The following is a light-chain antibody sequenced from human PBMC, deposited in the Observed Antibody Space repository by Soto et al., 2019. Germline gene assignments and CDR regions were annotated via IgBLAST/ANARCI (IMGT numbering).Light chain of an antibody. Sequence: EIVLTQSPGTLSLSPGERATLSCRARQTVSSTYLAWYQQKPGQPPRLLIYDASSRATGIPDRFSGSGSGTDFTLTISRLEPEDFAVYYCQHYGTSPHFGGGTKVEIK. V-gene: IGKV3-20*01. CDR1: QTVSSTY. J-gene: IGKJ4*01. CDR3: QHYGTSPH. CDR2: DAS.